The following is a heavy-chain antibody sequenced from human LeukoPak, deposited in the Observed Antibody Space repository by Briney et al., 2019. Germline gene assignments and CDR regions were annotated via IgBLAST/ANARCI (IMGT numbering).Heavy chain of an antibody. V-gene: IGHV3-23*01. J-gene: IGHJ4*02. D-gene: IGHD2-15*01. CDR3: XXXXXXXPPTPLRF. CDR1: GFTFSSYG. CDR2: ISGSGGST. Sequence: CXASGFTFSSYGMNWVRQAPGKGLEWVAAISGSGGSTYYADSVKGRFTISRDKSNNTLYLQMNSLRAEDTAVYYXXXXXXXXPPTPLRFWGQGTLVTVSS.